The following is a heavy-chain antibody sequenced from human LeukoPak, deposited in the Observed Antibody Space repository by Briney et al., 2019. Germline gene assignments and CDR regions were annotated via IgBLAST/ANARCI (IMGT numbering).Heavy chain of an antibody. V-gene: IGHV1-18*01. J-gene: IGHJ6*02. CDR3: ARARWIFGVVTAYGMDV. CDR1: GYTFTSYG. CDR2: ISAYNGNT. D-gene: IGHD3-3*01. Sequence: ASVKVSCKASGYTFTSYGISWVRQAPGQGLEWMGWISAYNGNTNYAQKLQGRVTMTTDTSTSTAYMELRSLRSDDTAVYYCARARWIFGVVTAYGMDVWGQGTTVTVSS.